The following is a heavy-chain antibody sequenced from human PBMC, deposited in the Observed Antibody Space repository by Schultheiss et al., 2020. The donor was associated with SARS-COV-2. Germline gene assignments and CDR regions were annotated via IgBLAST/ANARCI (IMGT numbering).Heavy chain of an antibody. V-gene: IGHV4-59*01. D-gene: IGHD3-3*01. J-gene: IGHJ5*02. CDR2: IYYSGST. CDR1: GGSISSYY. Sequence: SETLSLTCTVSGGSISSYYWSWIRQPPGKGLEWIGYIYYSGSTNYNPSLKSRVTISVDTSKNQFSLKLSSVTAADTAVYYCARGQRITIFGVVENWFDPLCQGTLGTVAS. CDR3: ARGQRITIFGVVENWFDP.